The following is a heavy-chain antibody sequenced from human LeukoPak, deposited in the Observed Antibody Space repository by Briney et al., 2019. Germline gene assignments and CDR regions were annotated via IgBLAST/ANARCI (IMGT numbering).Heavy chain of an antibody. J-gene: IGHJ6*03. CDR3: ARGGPYQLLLFDYMDV. Sequence: SETLSLTCTVSGGSISSGDYYWSWIRQPPGKGLEWIGYIYYSGSTYYNPSLKSRVTISVDTSKNQFSLKLSSVTPEDTAVYYCARGGPYQLLLFDYMDVWGKGTTVTVSS. V-gene: IGHV4-30-4*01. CDR2: IYYSGST. D-gene: IGHD2-2*01. CDR1: GGSISSGDYY.